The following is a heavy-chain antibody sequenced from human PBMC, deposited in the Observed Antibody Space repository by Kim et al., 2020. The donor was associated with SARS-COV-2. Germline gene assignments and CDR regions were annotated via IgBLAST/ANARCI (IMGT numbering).Heavy chain of an antibody. D-gene: IGHD6-19*01. CDR1: GGTFSSYA. CDR2: IISIFGTA. Sequence: SVKVSCKASGGTFSSYAISWARQAPGQGLEWMGGIISIFGTANYAQKFQGRVTITADESTSTAYMELSSLRSEDTAVYYCARDHGAHPYSGGCPPPDAFDPWGQRTQVNVSS. CDR3: ARDHGAHPYSGGCPPPDAFDP. V-gene: IGHV1-69*13. J-gene: IGHJ5*02.